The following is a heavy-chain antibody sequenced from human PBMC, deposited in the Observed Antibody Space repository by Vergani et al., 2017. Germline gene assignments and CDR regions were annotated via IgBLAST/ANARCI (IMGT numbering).Heavy chain of an antibody. D-gene: IGHD3-22*01. J-gene: IGHJ6*02. CDR2: FYYSGGT. CDR1: GGSISSGDYY. CDR3: ARGLYDSSGYYYSNYYYYGMDV. V-gene: IGHV4-30-4*01. Sequence: QVQLQESGPGLVKPSQTLSLTCTVSGGSISSGDYYWSSIRQPPGKGLEWIGYFYYSGGTYYNPSLQRRVTISVDTSKNQFSLKLSSVTAADTAVYYCARGLYDSSGYYYSNYYYYGMDVWGQGTTVTVSS.